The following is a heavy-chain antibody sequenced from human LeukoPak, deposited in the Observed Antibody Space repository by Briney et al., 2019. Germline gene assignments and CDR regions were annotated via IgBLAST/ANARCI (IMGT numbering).Heavy chain of an antibody. D-gene: IGHD1-26*01. Sequence: SETLSLTCAVYGGSFSGYYWSWIRQPPGKGLEWIGEINHSGSTNYNPSLKSRVTISVDTSKNQFSLKLSSVTAADTAVYYCARVYSGSYPSDAFDIWGQGTMVTVSS. CDR2: INHSGST. CDR3: ARVYSGSYPSDAFDI. V-gene: IGHV4-34*01. CDR1: GGSFSGYY. J-gene: IGHJ3*02.